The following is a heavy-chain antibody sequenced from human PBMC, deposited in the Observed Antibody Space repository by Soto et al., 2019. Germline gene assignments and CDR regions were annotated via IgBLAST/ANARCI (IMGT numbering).Heavy chain of an antibody. CDR3: ARPNFYYESRRYNDPKGTWFGS. CDR2: ITPIFVTA. D-gene: IGHD3-22*01. V-gene: IGHV1-69*13. CDR1: GCTLSSNG. Sequence: SVKDSWKTFGCTLSSNGISWVGQAPGQGLEWMGGITPIFVTAKYAQKFQGRVTITADESTNTAYLEVSGLRSEDTAVYYCARPNFYYESRRYNDPKGTWFGSWRQGSLVSVS. J-gene: IGHJ5*01.